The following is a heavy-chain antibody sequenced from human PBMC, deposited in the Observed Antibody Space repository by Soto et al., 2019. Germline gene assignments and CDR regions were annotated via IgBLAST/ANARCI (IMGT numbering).Heavy chain of an antibody. CDR1: GFTFSNAW. J-gene: IGHJ6*02. CDR3: TTGRDYDFWSGYYTYYYGMDV. CDR2: IKSKTDGGTT. Sequence: EVQLVESGGGLVKPGGSLRLSCAASGFTFSNAWMNWVRQAPGKGLEWVGRIKSKTDGGTTDYAAPVKGRFTISRDDSKNTLYLQMNRLKTEDTAVYYCTTGRDYDFWSGYYTYYYGMDVWGQGTTVTVSS. V-gene: IGHV3-15*07. D-gene: IGHD3-3*01.